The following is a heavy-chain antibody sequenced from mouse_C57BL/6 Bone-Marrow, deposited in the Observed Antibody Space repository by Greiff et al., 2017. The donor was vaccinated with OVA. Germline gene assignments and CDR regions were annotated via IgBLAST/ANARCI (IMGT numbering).Heavy chain of an antibody. CDR1: GYTFTDYN. J-gene: IGHJ3*01. D-gene: IGHD1-1*01. CDR2: INPNNGGT. CDR3: ARRDGYYYTWFAY. V-gene: IGHV1-22*01. Sequence: VQLQESGPELVKPGASVKMSCKASGYTFTDYNMHWVKQSHGKSLEWIGYINPNNGGTSYNQKFKGKATLTVNKSSSTAYMELRSLTSEDSAVYYCARRDGYYYTWFAYWGQGTLVTVSA.